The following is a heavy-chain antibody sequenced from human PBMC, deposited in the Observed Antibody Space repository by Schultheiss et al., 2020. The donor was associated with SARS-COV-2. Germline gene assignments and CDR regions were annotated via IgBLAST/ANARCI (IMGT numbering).Heavy chain of an antibody. CDR1: GYTFISYW. CDR2: IDPSDSYT. V-gene: IGHV5-10-1*01. D-gene: IGHD3-22*01. CDR3: ARLRWFYDSSGVPTPNYGMDV. J-gene: IGHJ6*02. Sequence: GGSLRLSCKGSGYTFISYWITWVRQMPGKGLEWMGRIDPSDSYTNYSPSFQGLVTISGDKSISTAYLQWSSLKASDTAIYYCARLRWFYDSSGVPTPNYGMDVWGQGTTVTVSS.